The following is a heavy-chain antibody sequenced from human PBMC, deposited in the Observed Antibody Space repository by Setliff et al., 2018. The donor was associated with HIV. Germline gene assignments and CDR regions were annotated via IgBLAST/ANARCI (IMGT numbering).Heavy chain of an antibody. J-gene: IGHJ5*02. CDR1: GYSISSGYY. CDR2: IYQSGST. V-gene: IGHV4-38-2*02. D-gene: IGHD1-20*01. CDR3: ARDLNWNWFDP. Sequence: PSETLSLTCTVSGYSISSGYYWGWIRQPPGKGLEWIGNIYQSGSTYYNPSLKSRVTISVDTSKNQFSLKLSSVTAADTAVYYCARDLNWNWFDPWGQGTLVTVSS.